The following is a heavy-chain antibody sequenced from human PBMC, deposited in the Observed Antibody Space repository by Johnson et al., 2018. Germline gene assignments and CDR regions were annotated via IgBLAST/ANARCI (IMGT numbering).Heavy chain of an antibody. CDR3: AKIGQYSGSGSNI. J-gene: IGHJ3*02. CDR1: GFTFSSYV. CDR2: ISDSGSST. V-gene: IGHV3-23*04. Sequence: EVQLVESGGGLVQPGGSLRLSCAASGFTFSSYVMTWVRQAPGKGLEWVSTISDSGSSTYYADSVKGRFTISRDNSKNTLYLQMNSLRAEDTAVYYCAKIGQYSGSGSNIWGQGTMVSVSS. D-gene: IGHD3-10*01.